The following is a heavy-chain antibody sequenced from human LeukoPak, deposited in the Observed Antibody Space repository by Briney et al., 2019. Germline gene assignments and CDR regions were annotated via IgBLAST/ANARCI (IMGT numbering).Heavy chain of an antibody. CDR2: IDSSGNV. J-gene: IGHJ4*02. CDR1: GGSISTSGYY. D-gene: IGHD6-19*01. Sequence: SETLSLTCTVSGGSISTSGYYWGWIRQPPGKGLEYFASIDSSGNVYYNPSLRSRVTISADTSKNQFSLKLSSVTAADTAVYYCTRDRGQWVVDYWGQGTLVTVSS. V-gene: IGHV4-39*07. CDR3: TRDRGQWVVDY.